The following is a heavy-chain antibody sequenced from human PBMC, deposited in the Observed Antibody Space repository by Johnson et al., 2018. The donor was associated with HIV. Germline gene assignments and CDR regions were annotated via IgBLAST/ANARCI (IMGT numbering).Heavy chain of an antibody. CDR1: GFTFSSYA. CDR2: ISGSGGST. J-gene: IGHJ3*02. CDR3: AKEGQDLRSSSSDDAFDI. Sequence: VQLVESGGGLVQPGWSLRLSCAASGFTFSSYAMSWVRQAPGKGLEWVSAISGSGGSTYYADSVKGRFTISRDNSKNTLYLQMNSLRAEDTAVYYCAKEGQDLRSSSSDDAFDIWGQGTMVTVSS. V-gene: IGHV3-23*04. D-gene: IGHD6-13*01.